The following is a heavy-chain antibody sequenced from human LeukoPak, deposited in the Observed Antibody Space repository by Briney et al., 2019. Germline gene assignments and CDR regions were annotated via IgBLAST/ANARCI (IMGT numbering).Heavy chain of an antibody. V-gene: IGHV1-8*01. D-gene: IGHD6-19*01. CDR2: MNPNSGNT. CDR1: GYTFTSYD. CDR3: ARGDRYGSGWYSGSGPGMDV. Sequence: GASVKVSCKASGYTFTSYDINWVRQTTGQGLEWMGWMNPNSGNTGYAQKFQGRVTMTRTTSMSTAYMELNSLRSEDTAVYYCARGDRYGSGWYSGSGPGMDVWGQGTTVTVSS. J-gene: IGHJ6*02.